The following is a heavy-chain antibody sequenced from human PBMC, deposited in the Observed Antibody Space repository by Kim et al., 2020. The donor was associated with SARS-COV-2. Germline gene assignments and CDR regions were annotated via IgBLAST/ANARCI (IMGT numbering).Heavy chain of an antibody. J-gene: IGHJ4*02. D-gene: IGHD3-3*01. CDR1: GFTFSSYW. CDR2: VNSSGSST. Sequence: GGSLRLSCVASGFTFSSYWMHWVRQAPGKGLVWVSRVNSSGSSTCYADSVKGRFTISRDNARNTLYLQMNSLRAEDTAVYYCASLSTASVLDKFDYWGQGTMVTVS. CDR3: ASLSTASVLDKFDY. V-gene: IGHV3-74*01.